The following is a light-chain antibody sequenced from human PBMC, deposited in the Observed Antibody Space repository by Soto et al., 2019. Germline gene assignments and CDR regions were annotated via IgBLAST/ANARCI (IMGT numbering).Light chain of an antibody. Sequence: EIVLTQSPGTLSLSPGERATLSCRASQSVSSSYLAWYQQKPGQAPRLLIYGASSRFTGIPDRFSGSGSGTVFTLTISRLEPEDCAVYYCQQYGSSPQTFGQGTKVEIK. CDR1: QSVSSSY. J-gene: IGKJ1*01. CDR2: GAS. V-gene: IGKV3-20*01. CDR3: QQYGSSPQT.